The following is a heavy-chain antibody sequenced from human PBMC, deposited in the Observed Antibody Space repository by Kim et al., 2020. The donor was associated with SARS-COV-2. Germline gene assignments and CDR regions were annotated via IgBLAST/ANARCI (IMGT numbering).Heavy chain of an antibody. CDR3: SRQTVSCHDY. D-gene: IGHD2-2*01. V-gene: IGHV3-73*01. CDR1: GFTFSDSH. J-gene: IGHJ4*02. Sequence: GGSLRLSCAASGFTFSDSHIHWVRQSSGKGLEWVGHIRKKAENHATAYSPSVKGRFTISRDDSQNTAYLQMNSLKTEDTAVYYCSRQTVSCHDYWGQGILVSVSS. CDR2: IRKKAENHAT.